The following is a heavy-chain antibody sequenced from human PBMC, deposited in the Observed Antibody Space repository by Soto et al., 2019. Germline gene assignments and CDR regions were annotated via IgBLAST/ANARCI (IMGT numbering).Heavy chain of an antibody. CDR3: ARDLGVGAASDY. Sequence: QVQLVQSGAEVKKPGASVKVSCKASGYTFTSYAMHWVRQAPGQRLEWMGWINVGNGNTKYSQKFQGRVTITRDTSASTAYMELSSLRSEDTAVYYCARDLGVGAASDYWGQGTLVTVSS. V-gene: IGHV1-3*01. D-gene: IGHD1-26*01. CDR2: INVGNGNT. J-gene: IGHJ4*02. CDR1: GYTFTSYA.